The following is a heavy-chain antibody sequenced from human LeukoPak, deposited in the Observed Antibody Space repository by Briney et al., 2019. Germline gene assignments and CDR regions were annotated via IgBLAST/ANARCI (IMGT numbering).Heavy chain of an antibody. V-gene: IGHV3-23*01. CDR1: GLLINSDV. J-gene: IGHJ4*02. CDR2: ISVDGHGS. CDR3: ARRVGGTPDY. D-gene: IGHD1-1*01. Sequence: PGGSLRLSCAASGLLINSDVMTWVRQPPGRGLEWVSAISVDGHGSDYANSVKGRFTISRDNAKNIVYLQMNSLTAEDTALYYCARRVGGTPDYWGRGTQVTVSS.